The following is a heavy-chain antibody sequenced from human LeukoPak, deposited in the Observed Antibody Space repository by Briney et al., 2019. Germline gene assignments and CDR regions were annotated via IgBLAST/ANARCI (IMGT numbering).Heavy chain of an antibody. V-gene: IGHV1-69*01. D-gene: IGHD5-18*01. CDR2: IIPIFGTA. CDR3: ARTAMVYDAFDI. CDR1: GGTFSSCA. J-gene: IGHJ3*02. Sequence: ASVKVSCRASGGTFSSCAISWVRQAPGQGLEWMGGIIPIFGTANYAQKFQGRVTITADESTSTAYMELSSLRSEDTAVCYCARTAMVYDAFDIWGQGTMVTVSS.